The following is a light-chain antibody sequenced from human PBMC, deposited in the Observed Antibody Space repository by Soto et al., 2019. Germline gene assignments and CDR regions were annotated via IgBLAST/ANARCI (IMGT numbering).Light chain of an antibody. Sequence: QSVLTQPASVSGSPGQSTTISCTGTSSDIGGYNYVSWYQQLPGEAPKLIIYDVSDRPSGVSTRFSGSKSGNTASLTISGLQAEDEGDYYCSSFTSRHTDVFGTGTKVTVL. CDR3: SSFTSRHTDV. V-gene: IGLV2-14*01. CDR2: DVS. CDR1: SSDIGGYNY. J-gene: IGLJ1*01.